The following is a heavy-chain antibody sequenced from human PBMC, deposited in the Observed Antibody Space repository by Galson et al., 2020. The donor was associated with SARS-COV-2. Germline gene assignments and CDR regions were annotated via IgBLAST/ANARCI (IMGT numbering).Heavy chain of an antibody. CDR2: IISSGST. CDR1: GGSFSAYN. Sequence: SETLSPTCAAHGGSFSAYNCSWTRQLPGKGLEWFGEIISSGSTNYNPSLKGRVTIPVETSKNHFYLKLSSVTAADTAVNYCAREENFFLVVTATRMCDFDYWCRGTLATVAS. D-gene: IGHD2-21*02. J-gene: IGHJ4*01. CDR3: AREENFFLVVTATRMCDFDY. V-gene: IGHV4-34*12.